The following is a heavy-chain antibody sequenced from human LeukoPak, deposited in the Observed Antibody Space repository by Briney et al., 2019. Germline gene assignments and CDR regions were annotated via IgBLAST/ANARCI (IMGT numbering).Heavy chain of an antibody. CDR2: INPSGGST. D-gene: IGHD6-13*01. Sequence: GASVTVSCKASGYTFTSYYMHWVRQAPGQGLEWMGIINPSGGSTRYAQKFQGRVTMTRDMSTSTVCMDLSSLRSEYTAVYYCARGGIRDSSSLSRIWYETYFDGWGQGTLVTASA. V-gene: IGHV1-46*01. CDR3: ARGGIRDSSSLSRIWYETYFDG. CDR1: GYTFTSYY. J-gene: IGHJ4*02.